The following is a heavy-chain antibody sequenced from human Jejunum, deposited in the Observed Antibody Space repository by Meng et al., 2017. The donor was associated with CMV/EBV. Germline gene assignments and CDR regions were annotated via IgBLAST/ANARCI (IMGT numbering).Heavy chain of an antibody. CDR1: GFTFSSYE. Sequence: SGFTFSSYEFNWVRQAPGKGLGWLSHINPGGTTIYYADSVKGRFTISRDDAKSSLYLQMSSLRADDTAVYYCARELPASWEPFDYWGQGTLVTVSS. CDR3: ARELPASWEPFDY. J-gene: IGHJ4*02. V-gene: IGHV3-48*03. D-gene: IGHD1-26*01. CDR2: INPGGTTI.